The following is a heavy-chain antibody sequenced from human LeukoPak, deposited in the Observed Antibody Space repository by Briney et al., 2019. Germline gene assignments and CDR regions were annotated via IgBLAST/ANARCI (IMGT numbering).Heavy chain of an antibody. J-gene: IGHJ5*02. CDR2: IIPILGIA. V-gene: IGHV1-69*02. CDR3: ARVGSSSWGNNWFDP. CDR1: GGTFSSYT. D-gene: IGHD6-13*01. Sequence: ASVKVSCKASGGTFSSYTISWVRQAPGQGLEWMGRIIPILGIANYAQKFQGRVTITADKSTSTAYMELSSLRSEDTAVYYCARVGSSSWGNNWFDPWGQGTLVTVSS.